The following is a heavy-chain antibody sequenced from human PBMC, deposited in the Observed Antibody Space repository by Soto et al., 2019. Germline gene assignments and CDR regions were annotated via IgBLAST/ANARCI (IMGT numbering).Heavy chain of an antibody. J-gene: IGHJ5*02. D-gene: IGHD3-10*01. CDR2: IYYGGST. Sequence: SETLSLTCNVSDDFITSFYWSWIRQTPGKGLEWIGYIYYGGSTNYSPSLENRVTISVDTSKNQISLQLRSVTPADTAVYYCAKDLFTYGSSNMNWFDPWGQGTLVNVSS. CDR3: AKDLFTYGSSNMNWFDP. CDR1: DDFITSFY. V-gene: IGHV4-59*01.